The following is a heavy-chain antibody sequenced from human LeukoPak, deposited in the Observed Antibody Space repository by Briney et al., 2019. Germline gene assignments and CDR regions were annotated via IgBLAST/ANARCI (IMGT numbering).Heavy chain of an antibody. D-gene: IGHD2-21*01. Sequence: GGSLKLSCVGSGFTFRSHAMSWVRQAPEKGLEFVSGIHENGGTTYYADSVKGRFSISRDNSKNTLYLQMDSLRGEDTAVYYCARDFRIGYSAHFDYWGQGALVTVSS. V-gene: IGHV3-23*01. CDR1: GFTFRSHA. J-gene: IGHJ4*02. CDR2: IHENGGTT. CDR3: ARDFRIGYSAHFDY.